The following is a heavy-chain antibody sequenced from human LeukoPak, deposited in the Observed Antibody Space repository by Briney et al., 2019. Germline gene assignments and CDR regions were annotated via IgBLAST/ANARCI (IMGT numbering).Heavy chain of an antibody. V-gene: IGHV3-23*01. J-gene: IGHJ3*02. CDR3: ARDPNGDYIGAFDM. CDR2: IRGGGGSA. CDR1: GFTFSAYA. D-gene: IGHD4-17*01. Sequence: AGGSLRLSCTASGFTFSAYAMMWVRQVPGKGPEWVSAIRGGGGSAFYADSVKGRFTISRDNSKYTLFLQMNSLRAEDTAVYYCARDPNGDYIGAFDMWGPGTMVTVSS.